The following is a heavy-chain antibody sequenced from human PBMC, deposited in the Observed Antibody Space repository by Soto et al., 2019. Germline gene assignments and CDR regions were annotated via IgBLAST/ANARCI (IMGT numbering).Heavy chain of an antibody. V-gene: IGHV4-30-2*01. CDR1: GVSISSGGYS. CDR3: ARQGVVNWFDP. Sequence: PSETLSLTCAVSGVSISSGGYSWSWIRQPPGKGLEWIGYIYHSGSTYYNPSLKSRVTISVDRSKNQFSLKLSSVTAADTAVYYCARQGVVNWFDPWGQGTLVTVSS. CDR2: IYHSGST. D-gene: IGHD3-3*01. J-gene: IGHJ5*02.